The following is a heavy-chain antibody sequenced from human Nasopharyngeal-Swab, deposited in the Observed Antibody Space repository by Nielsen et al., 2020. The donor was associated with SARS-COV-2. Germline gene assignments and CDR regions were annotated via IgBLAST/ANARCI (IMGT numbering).Heavy chain of an antibody. J-gene: IGHJ3*02. CDR2: ISSSGYI. Sequence: VRQAPGKGLEWVSSISSSGYIYYADSVKGRFTISRDNAKNSLYLQMNSLRAEDTAVYYCARLQWLDTGIDAFDIWGQGTMVTVSS. V-gene: IGHV3-69-1*01. D-gene: IGHD6-19*01. CDR3: ARLQWLDTGIDAFDI.